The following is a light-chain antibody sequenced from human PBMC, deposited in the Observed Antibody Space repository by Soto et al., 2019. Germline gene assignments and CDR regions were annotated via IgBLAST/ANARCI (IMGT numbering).Light chain of an antibody. CDR3: QQRSNWPPTIT. Sequence: EIVLTHSPGTLSLSPGERSTLSCRASQSVSNNYLAFYQQKPGQAPRLLIYVAFTRATGIPARFSGSGSGTVFTINISTLEPEDFAVYYCQQRSNWPPTITFGQGTRLEIK. V-gene: IGKV3-11*01. J-gene: IGKJ5*01. CDR2: VAF. CDR1: QSVSNNY.